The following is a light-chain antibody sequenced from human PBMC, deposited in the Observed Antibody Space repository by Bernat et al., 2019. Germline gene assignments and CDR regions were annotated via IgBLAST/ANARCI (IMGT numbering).Light chain of an antibody. CDR2: DVS. CDR3: CSYAGSSTFYV. CDR1: SSDIGAYNF. V-gene: IGLV2-14*03. J-gene: IGLJ1*01. Sequence: QSALTQPASVSGSPGQSITISCTGTSSDIGAYNFVSWYQQHPGKAPKLMISDVSHRPSGVSNRFSGSKSGNTASLTISGLQAEDEAYYYCCSYAGSSTFYVFGTGTKVTVL.